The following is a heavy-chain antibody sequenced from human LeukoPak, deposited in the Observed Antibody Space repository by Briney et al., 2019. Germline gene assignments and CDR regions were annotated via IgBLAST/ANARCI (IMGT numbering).Heavy chain of an antibody. CDR1: GGSISSGDYY. Sequence: SETLSLTCTVSGGSISSGDYYWSWIRQPPGKGLEWIGYIYYSGSTYYHPSLKSRVTISVDTSKYQFSLKLSSVTAADTAVYYCARAYYYDSSGYFSYFDYWGQGTLVTVSS. V-gene: IGHV4-30-4*01. D-gene: IGHD3-22*01. J-gene: IGHJ4*02. CDR2: IYYSGST. CDR3: ARAYYYDSSGYFSYFDY.